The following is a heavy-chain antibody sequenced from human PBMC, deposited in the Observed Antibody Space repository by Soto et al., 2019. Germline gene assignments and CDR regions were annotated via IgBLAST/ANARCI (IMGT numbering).Heavy chain of an antibody. D-gene: IGHD2-21*02. CDR2: ISSSSSYI. CDR1: GFTFSSYS. CDR3: ARPAYCGGDCYYYFDK. V-gene: IGHV3-21*01. J-gene: IGHJ4*02. Sequence: GGSLRLSCAASGFTFSSYSMNWVRQAPGKGLEWVSSISSSSSYIYYADSVKGRFTISRDNAKNSLYLQMNSLRAEDTAVYYCARPAYCGGDCYYYFDKWGQGTRVTVSS.